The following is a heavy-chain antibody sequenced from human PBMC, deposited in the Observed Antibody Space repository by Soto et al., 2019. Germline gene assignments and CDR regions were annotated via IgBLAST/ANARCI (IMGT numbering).Heavy chain of an antibody. CDR2: IYYSGST. Sequence: SETLSLTCTVSGGSISSYYWSWIRQPPGKGLEWIGYIYYSGSTNYNPSLKSRVTISVDTSKNQFSLKLSSVTAADTAVYYCARRMVILTEYDMGYFDLWGRGTLVTVSS. CDR1: GGSISSYY. D-gene: IGHD3-9*01. V-gene: IGHV4-59*01. CDR3: ARRMVILTEYDMGYFDL. J-gene: IGHJ2*01.